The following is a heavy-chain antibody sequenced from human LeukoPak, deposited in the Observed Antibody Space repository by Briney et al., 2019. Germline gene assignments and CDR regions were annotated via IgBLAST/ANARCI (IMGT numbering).Heavy chain of an antibody. D-gene: IGHD2-8*01. CDR2: ISYDGSNK. V-gene: IGHV3-30-3*01. CDR3: RVSDIVLMVYAIGIDY. CDR1: GFTFSSYA. J-gene: IGHJ4*02. Sequence: PGRSLRLSCAASGFTFSSYAMHWVRQAPGKGLEWVAVISYDGSNKYYADSVKGRFTISRDNSKNTLYLQMNSLRAEDTAVYYCRVSDIVLMVYAIGIDYWGQGTLVTVSS.